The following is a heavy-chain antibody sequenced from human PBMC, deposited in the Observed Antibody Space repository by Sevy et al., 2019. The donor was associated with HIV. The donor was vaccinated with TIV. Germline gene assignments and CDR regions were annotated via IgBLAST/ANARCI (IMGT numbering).Heavy chain of an antibody. D-gene: IGHD3-16*01. Sequence: GESLKISCAASGFTFSANWMNWVRQAPGKGLEWVANIKADGSDKHYVDSVEGRFTISRDNAKNLLFLQMNSLRVEDTAVYSCAHETFGRFESWGQGTLVTVSS. V-gene: IGHV3-7*01. CDR3: AHETFGRFES. J-gene: IGHJ4*02. CDR1: GFTFSANW. CDR2: IKADGSDK.